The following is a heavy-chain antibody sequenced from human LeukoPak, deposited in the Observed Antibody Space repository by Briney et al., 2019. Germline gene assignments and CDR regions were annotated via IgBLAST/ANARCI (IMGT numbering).Heavy chain of an antibody. J-gene: IGHJ6*03. V-gene: IGHV1-46*01. CDR1: GYTFTTYY. Sequence: ASVKVSCKASGYTFTTYYMHWVRQAPGQGLEWMGIINPSGGRTSYAQKFQGRVTMTRDTSTSTVYMELSSLRSEDTAVYCCARNAVVVVPSYYYYYMDVWGKGTTVTISS. CDR2: INPSGGRT. CDR3: ARNAVVVVPSYYYYYMDV. D-gene: IGHD2-15*01.